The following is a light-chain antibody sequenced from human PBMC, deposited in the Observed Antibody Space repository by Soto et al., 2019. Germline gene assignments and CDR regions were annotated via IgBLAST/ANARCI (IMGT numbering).Light chain of an antibody. CDR1: SSDVGGYNY. V-gene: IGLV2-14*01. Sequence: QSALTQPASVSGSPGQSITISCTGTSSDVGGYNYVSWYQQHPGKAPKLMIHDVSNRPSGVSDRFSGSKSGNTASLTISGLQAEDEADYYCSSYTSSSTVVFGGGTKLTV. J-gene: IGLJ2*01. CDR2: DVS. CDR3: SSYTSSSTVV.